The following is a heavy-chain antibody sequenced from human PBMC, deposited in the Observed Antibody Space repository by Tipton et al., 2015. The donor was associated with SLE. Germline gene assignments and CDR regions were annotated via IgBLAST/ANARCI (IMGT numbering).Heavy chain of an antibody. CDR3: VRHRCSYECVSPYGFDYDMDV. Sequence: QSGAEVKKPGESLKISCKGSGYSFTNYWIAWVRQMPGKGLEWMGIIYPGDSDTRYSPSFQGQVTISADKSLSSAYLQWSSLKASDTAMYYCVRHRCSYECVSPYGFDYDMDVWGQRTPVTVSS. D-gene: IGHD3-16*01. CDR2: IYPGDSDT. J-gene: IGHJ6*02. V-gene: IGHV5-51*01. CDR1: GYSFTNYW.